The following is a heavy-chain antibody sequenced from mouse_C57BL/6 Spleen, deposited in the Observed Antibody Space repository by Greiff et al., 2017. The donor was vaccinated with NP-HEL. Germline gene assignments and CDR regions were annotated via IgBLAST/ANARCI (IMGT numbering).Heavy chain of an antibody. J-gene: IGHJ4*01. V-gene: IGHV1-69*01. CDR2: IDPSDSYT. D-gene: IGHD2-4*01. Sequence: QVQLQQPGAELVMPGASVKLSCKASGYTFTSYWMHWVKQRPGQGLEWIGEIDPSDSYTNYNQKFKGKSTLTVDKSSSTAYMQLSSLTSEDSAVYYCARWDIYDYDGRSYAMDYWGQGTSVTVSS. CDR3: ARWDIYDYDGRSYAMDY. CDR1: GYTFTSYW.